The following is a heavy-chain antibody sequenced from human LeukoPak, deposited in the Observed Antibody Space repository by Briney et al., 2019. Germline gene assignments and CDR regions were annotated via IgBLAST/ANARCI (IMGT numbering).Heavy chain of an antibody. D-gene: IGHD5-12*01. V-gene: IGHV4-4*02. CDR1: GGSISSSNW. J-gene: IGHJ5*02. Sequence: PSETLSLTCAVSGGSISSSNWWSWIRQPPGKGLEWIGEIYHSGSTNYNPSLKSRVTISVDTSKNLFSLNLKLTSVTAADTAVYYCARGGSGYDWFDPWGQGTLVTVSS. CDR3: ARGGSGYDWFDP. CDR2: IYHSGST.